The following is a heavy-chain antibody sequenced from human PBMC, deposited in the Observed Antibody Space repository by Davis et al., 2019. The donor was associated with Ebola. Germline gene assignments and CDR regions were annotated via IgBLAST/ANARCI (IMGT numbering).Heavy chain of an antibody. CDR1: GNSFYNHW. CDR2: IYTGDSDT. D-gene: IGHD1-14*01. V-gene: IGHV5-51*01. Sequence: KVSCKDSGNSFYNHWIGWVRQMPGKGLEWMGIIYTGDSDTRYSPSFRGQVTISADKSTKTAFLQWSSLKASDTAMYYCATLRRTITGMDDGFDIWGQGTMVTVSS. CDR3: ATLRRTITGMDDGFDI. J-gene: IGHJ3*02.